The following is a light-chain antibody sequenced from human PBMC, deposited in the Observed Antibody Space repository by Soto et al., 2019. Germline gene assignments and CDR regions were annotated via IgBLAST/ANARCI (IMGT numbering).Light chain of an antibody. CDR2: KAS. V-gene: IGKV1-5*03. CDR1: QSIGDC. J-gene: IGKJ1*01. Sequence: IQMTQSPSTLSASVGDRVTITCRASQSIGDCLSWYQQKPGKAPKLLMYKASMLESGVPSRFSGSGSGTEFTLTISSLQPDDFATYYCQQFYTYPWTFGQGTKVEVK. CDR3: QQFYTYPWT.